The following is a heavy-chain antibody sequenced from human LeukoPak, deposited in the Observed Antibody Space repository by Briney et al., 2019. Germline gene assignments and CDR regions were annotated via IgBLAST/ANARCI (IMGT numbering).Heavy chain of an antibody. CDR1: GGSISSYY. D-gene: IGHD5-24*01. CDR3: ARKRDGYNPFDN. Sequence: SETLSLTCTVSGGSISSYYWSWIRQPPGKGLEWIGYIYYSGRTYYNPSLESRVTMSVDTSKNQFSLKLSSVTALDTAVYYCARKRDGYNPFDNWGQGTLVTVSS. CDR2: IYYSGRT. J-gene: IGHJ4*02. V-gene: IGHV4-59*04.